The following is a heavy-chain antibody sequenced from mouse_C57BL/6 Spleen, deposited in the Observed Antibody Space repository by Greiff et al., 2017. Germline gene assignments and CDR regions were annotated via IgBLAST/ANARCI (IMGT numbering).Heavy chain of an antibody. J-gene: IGHJ2*01. D-gene: IGHD2-2*01. V-gene: IGHV5-17*01. CDR1: GFTFSDYG. CDR2: ISSGSSTI. Sequence: DVMLVESGGGLVKPGGSLKLSCAASGFTFSDYGMHWVRQAPEKGLEWVAYISSGSSTIYYADTVKGRFTISRDNDKNTLFLQMTSLRSEDTAMYYCARENYYGYEDYWGQGTTLTVSS. CDR3: ARENYYGYEDY.